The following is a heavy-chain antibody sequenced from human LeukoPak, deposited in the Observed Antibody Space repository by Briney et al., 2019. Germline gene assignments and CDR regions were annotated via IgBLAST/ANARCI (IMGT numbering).Heavy chain of an antibody. CDR3: ARDQNYYDSSGYHWAHDY. CDR1: GGSISSSSYY. J-gene: IGHJ4*02. CDR2: IYYSGST. Sequence: SETLSLTCTVSGGSISSSSYYWGWIRQPPGKGLEWIGSIYYSGSTYYNPSLKSRVTISVDTSKNQFSLKLSSVTAADTAVYYCARDQNYYDSSGYHWAHDYWGQGTLVTVSS. D-gene: IGHD3-22*01. V-gene: IGHV4-39*07.